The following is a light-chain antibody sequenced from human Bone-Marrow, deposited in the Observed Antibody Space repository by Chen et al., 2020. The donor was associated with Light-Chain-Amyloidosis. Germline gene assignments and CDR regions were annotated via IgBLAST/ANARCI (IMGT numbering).Light chain of an antibody. CDR2: DDS. CDR3: QVWDRSSDRAV. CDR1: NIGSTS. J-gene: IGLJ3*02. V-gene: IGLV3-21*02. Sequence: SYVLTQPSSVSVAPGQTATIACGGNNIGSTSVHWYQQTPGEAPLLVVYDDSDRPSGIPERLSGSNCGNTATLTISRVEAGDEADYYCQVWDRSSDRAVFGGGTKLTVL.